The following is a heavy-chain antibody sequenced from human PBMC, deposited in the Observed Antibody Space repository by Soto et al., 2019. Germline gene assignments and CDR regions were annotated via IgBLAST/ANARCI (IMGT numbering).Heavy chain of an antibody. J-gene: IGHJ6*02. CDR3: RDSGYASGTSGTYYGKDV. V-gene: IGHV4-30-2*01. CDR1: GGSVTSGAYS. CDR2: IYHSGNT. Sequence: SETLSLTCAVSGGSVTSGAYSWSWVRQPPGKGLEWIGYIYHSGNTYYTPSLKSRVTFSVDRSKNQFALKLNSVTAADAAVYYCRDSGYASGTSGTYYGKDVWGQGTTVTVSS. D-gene: IGHD3-10*01.